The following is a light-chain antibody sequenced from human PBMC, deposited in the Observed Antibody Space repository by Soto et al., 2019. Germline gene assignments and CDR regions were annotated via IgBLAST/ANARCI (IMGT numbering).Light chain of an antibody. Sequence: DIQMTQSPSSVSASVGDRVTITCRASQGITSWLAWYQQKPGKAPKLLIYRAFNLQSGVPSRFSRSGSGTDFTLTLSGLQPADFATYYCQQTTTFPLPFGGGTKVEIK. J-gene: IGKJ4*01. CDR1: QGITSW. CDR2: RAF. V-gene: IGKV1-12*01. CDR3: QQTTTFPLP.